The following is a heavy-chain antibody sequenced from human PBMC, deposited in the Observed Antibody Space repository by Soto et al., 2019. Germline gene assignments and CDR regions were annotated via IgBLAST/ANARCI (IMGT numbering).Heavy chain of an antibody. CDR2: ISSNGGST. D-gene: IGHD6-13*01. CDR1: GFTFSSYA. V-gene: IGHV3-64*04. CDR3: AKVQPGSSSWYTFHYYYYGMDV. J-gene: IGHJ6*02. Sequence: GGSLRLSCSASGFTFSSYAMHWVRQAPGKGLEYVSAISSNGGSTYYADSVKGRFTISRDNSKNTLYLQMNSLRAEDTAVYYCAKVQPGSSSWYTFHYYYYGMDVWGQGATVTVSS.